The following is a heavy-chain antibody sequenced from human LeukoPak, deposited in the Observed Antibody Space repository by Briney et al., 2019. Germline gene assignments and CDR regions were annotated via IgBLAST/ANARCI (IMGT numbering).Heavy chain of an antibody. J-gene: IGHJ4*02. CDR2: IKNKTDGGTT. D-gene: IGHD6-19*01. Sequence: GGSLRLSCAASGFTFSNAWMSWVRQAPGKGLEWVGRIKNKTDGGTTDYAAPVKGRFTISRDDSKNTLYLQMNSLKTEDTAVYYCTTPYSSGWYSTDYWGQGTLVTVSS. CDR1: GFTFSNAW. CDR3: TTPYSSGWYSTDY. V-gene: IGHV3-15*01.